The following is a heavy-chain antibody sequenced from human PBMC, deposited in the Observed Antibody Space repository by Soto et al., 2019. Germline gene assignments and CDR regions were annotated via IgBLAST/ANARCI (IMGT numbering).Heavy chain of an antibody. J-gene: IGHJ6*02. CDR1: GFTFSTYD. CDR2: IDTAGGT. D-gene: IGHD6-25*01. Sequence: LRLSCAASGFTFSTYDMYWVRQAPGKGLEWVSAIDTAGGTYYSGSVKGRFTISRENAKNSFYLQMHSLRVGDTAVYYCARAQYASGWKDVWGQGTTVTVSS. CDR3: ARAQYASGWKDV. V-gene: IGHV3-13*01.